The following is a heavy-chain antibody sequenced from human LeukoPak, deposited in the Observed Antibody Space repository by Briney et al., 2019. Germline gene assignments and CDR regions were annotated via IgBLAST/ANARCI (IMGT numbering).Heavy chain of an antibody. CDR3: ARHPRGSTSFDY. CDR2: IYYSGST. CDR1: GGSTSSYY. V-gene: IGHV4-59*08. Sequence: PSETLSLTCTVSGGSTSSYYWSWIRQPPGKGLEWIGYIYYSGSTNYNPSLKSRVTISVDTSKNQFSLKLSSVTAADTAVYYCARHPRGSTSFDYWGQGTLVTVSS. J-gene: IGHJ4*02. D-gene: IGHD2-2*01.